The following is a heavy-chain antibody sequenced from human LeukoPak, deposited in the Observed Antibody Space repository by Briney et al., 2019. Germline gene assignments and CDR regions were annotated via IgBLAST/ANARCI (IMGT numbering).Heavy chain of an antibody. CDR1: GDSINSRNDH. J-gene: IGHJ4*02. V-gene: IGHV4-61*09. CDR3: ARVSSGWYEYFDY. D-gene: IGHD6-19*01. CDR2: FYSSGST. Sequence: SHTLSLTCTVSGDSINSRNDHCRWIRQPAGKGLERVGQFYSSGSTKYNPSLKSRVTMSLDTSKNQFFLKLNSVTAADTAVYYCARVSSGWYEYFDYWGQGTLVLVSS.